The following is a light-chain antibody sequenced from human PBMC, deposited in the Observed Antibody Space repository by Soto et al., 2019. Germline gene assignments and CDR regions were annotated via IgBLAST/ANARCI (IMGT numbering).Light chain of an antibody. CDR2: DAS. J-gene: IGKJ4*01. Sequence: EIVLTQSPATLSLSPCERATLSFSASQNIKTYLAWYQQKPGQAPRLLIDDASHRATGSPSRFSCSGSGTDFILAIRSLEPEDFAVYYCQQRGYWPLTFGEGTQVEIK. CDR1: QNIKTY. CDR3: QQRGYWPLT. V-gene: IGKV3-11*01.